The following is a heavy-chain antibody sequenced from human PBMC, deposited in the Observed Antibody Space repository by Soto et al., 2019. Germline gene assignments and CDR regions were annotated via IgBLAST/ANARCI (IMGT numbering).Heavy chain of an antibody. J-gene: IGHJ6*02. CDR1: GYTFTSYA. CDR3: ARDMSAAYYYGMDV. V-gene: IGHV1-3*01. CDR2: INAGNGNT. Sequence: ASVKVSCKASGYTFTSYAMHWVRQAPGQRLEWMGWINAGNGNTKYSQKFQGRVTITRDTSASTAYMELSSLRSEDTAVYYCARDMSAAYYYGMDVWGQGTTVTVSS. D-gene: IGHD6-13*01.